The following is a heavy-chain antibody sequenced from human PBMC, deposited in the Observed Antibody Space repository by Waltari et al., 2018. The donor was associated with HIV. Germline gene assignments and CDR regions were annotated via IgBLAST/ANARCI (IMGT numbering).Heavy chain of an antibody. D-gene: IGHD3-22*01. J-gene: IGHJ4*02. CDR1: GGSFSGYY. Sequence: VQLQQWGAGLLKPSETLSLTCAVYGGSFSGYYWSWIRQPPGNGLEWIGEIKHSGSTNNNPSLTSRVTISVDTSKSQFSLKLSSVTGADLAVYYCVIGDSSGYSYYVDYWGQGTLVTVSS. CDR2: IKHSGST. CDR3: VIGDSSGYSYYVDY. V-gene: IGHV4-34*01.